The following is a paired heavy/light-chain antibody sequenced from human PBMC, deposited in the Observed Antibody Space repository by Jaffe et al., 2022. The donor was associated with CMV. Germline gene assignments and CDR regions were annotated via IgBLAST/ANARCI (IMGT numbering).Heavy chain of an antibody. CDR1: GDSISSGGYY. D-gene: IGHD4-4*01. J-gene: IGHJ5*02. Sequence: QVQLQESGPGLVKPSQTLSLTCTVSGDSISSGGYYWSWIRQHPGKGLEWIGYIYHSGTTFYNPSLKSRITMSVDTSKNQFSLKLSSVTAADTAVYYCARDYSTYGWFDPWGQGTLVTVSS. V-gene: IGHV4-31*03. CDR2: IYHSGTT. CDR3: ARDYSTYGWFDP.
Light chain of an antibody. CDR1: QSVSSSY. CDR2: GIS. Sequence: EIVLTQSPGTLSLSPGERATLSCRASQSVSSSYVAWYQQKPGQAPRLLMYGISNRATGIPDRFSGSGSGTDFTLTISRLEPEDFAVYYCQQYGSSSRFTFGPGTKVDIK. CDR3: QQYGSSSRFT. J-gene: IGKJ3*01. V-gene: IGKV3-20*01.